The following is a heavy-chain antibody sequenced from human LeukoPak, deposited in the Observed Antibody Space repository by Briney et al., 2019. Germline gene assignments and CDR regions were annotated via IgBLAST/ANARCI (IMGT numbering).Heavy chain of an antibody. Sequence: SETLSLTCTVSGGSISSSSYSWGWIRQPPGKGLEWIGSTYYSGSTYYNPSLKSRVTISVDTSKYQFSLKLSSVTAADTAVYYCARHRRNPYYDIPQGYFDPWGRGTLVTVSS. CDR3: ARHRRNPYYDIPQGYFDP. CDR2: TYYSGST. CDR1: GGSISSSSYS. V-gene: IGHV4-39*01. D-gene: IGHD3-22*01. J-gene: IGHJ2*01.